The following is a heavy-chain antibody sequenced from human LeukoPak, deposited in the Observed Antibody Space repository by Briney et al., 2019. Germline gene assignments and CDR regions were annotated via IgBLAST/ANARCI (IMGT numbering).Heavy chain of an antibody. V-gene: IGHV4-34*01. CDR2: INHSGST. J-gene: IGHJ4*02. CDR3: ARVPGVVVVAATSKNRWFDY. Sequence: ASETLSLTCAVYGGSFSGYYWSWIRQPPGKGLEWIGEINHSGSTNYNPSLKSRVTISVDTSKNQFSLKLSSVTAADTAVYYCARVPGVVVVAATSKNRWFDYWGQGTLVTVSS. D-gene: IGHD2-15*01. CDR1: GGSFSGYY.